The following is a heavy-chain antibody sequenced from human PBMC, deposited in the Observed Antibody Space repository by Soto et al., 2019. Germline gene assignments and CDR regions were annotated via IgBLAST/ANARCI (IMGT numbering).Heavy chain of an antibody. CDR1: GFTFNNYA. D-gene: IGHD3-10*01. J-gene: IGHJ4*02. V-gene: IGHV3-23*01. CDR2: ISGSGGST. CDR3: AKDRITMVRGPMDY. Sequence: EVQLLESGGGLVQPGGSLRLSCAASGFTFNNYAMNWVRQAPGKGLEWVSFISGSGGSTYYADSVKGRFTISRDNSKNTLYLQMNSLRAEDTAVYYCAKDRITMVRGPMDYWGQGTLVTVSS.